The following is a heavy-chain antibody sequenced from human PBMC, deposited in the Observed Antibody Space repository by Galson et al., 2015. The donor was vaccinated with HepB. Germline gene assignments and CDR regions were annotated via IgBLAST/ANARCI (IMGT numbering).Heavy chain of an antibody. CDR3: AKDLIVGYSSCGAFDI. Sequence: SLRLSCAASGFTFSSYGMHWVRQAPGKGLEWVAFIRYDGSNKYYADSVKGRFTISRDNSKNTLYLQMNSLRAEDTAVYYCAKDLIVGYSSCGAFDIWGQGTMVTVSS. J-gene: IGHJ3*02. CDR2: IRYDGSNK. CDR1: GFTFSSYG. D-gene: IGHD6-6*01. V-gene: IGHV3-30*02.